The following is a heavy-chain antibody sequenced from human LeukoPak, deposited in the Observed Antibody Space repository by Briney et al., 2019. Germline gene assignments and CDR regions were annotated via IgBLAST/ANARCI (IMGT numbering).Heavy chain of an antibody. D-gene: IGHD3-22*01. Sequence: GASVKVSCKASGYTFTGYYMHWVRQAPGQGLEWMGWINPNSGGTNYAQKFQGRVTMTRDTSISTAYMELSSLRSEDTAVYYCARDYYDSSGYEFESPFYWGQGTLVTVSS. J-gene: IGHJ4*02. CDR3: ARDYYDSSGYEFESPFY. CDR1: GYTFTGYY. V-gene: IGHV1-2*02. CDR2: INPNSGGT.